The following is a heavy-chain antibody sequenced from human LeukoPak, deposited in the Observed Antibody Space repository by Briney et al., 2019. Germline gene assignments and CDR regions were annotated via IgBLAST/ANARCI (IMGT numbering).Heavy chain of an antibody. V-gene: IGHV3-48*01. CDR3: ARGAVYYDFWSGQNYNY. Sequence: GGSLRLSCVVSGFTFSTYTMNWVRQAPGEGLEWVSYISDTSTLIYYAASVKGRFTISRDNAKNSLYLQMNSLRAEDTAVYYCARGAVYYDFWSGQNYNYWGQGTLVTVSS. CDR1: GFTFSTYT. CDR2: ISDTSTLI. J-gene: IGHJ4*02. D-gene: IGHD3-3*01.